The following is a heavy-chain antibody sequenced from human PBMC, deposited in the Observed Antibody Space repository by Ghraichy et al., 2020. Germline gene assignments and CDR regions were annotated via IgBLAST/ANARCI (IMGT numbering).Heavy chain of an antibody. CDR1: GYRFTSYW. CDR2: IYPGDSDT. CDR3: ARRSYYDSSGYYYGLFDY. J-gene: IGHJ4*02. D-gene: IGHD3-22*01. Sequence: GESLNISCKGSGYRFTSYWIGWVRQMPGKGLEWMGIIYPGDSDTRYSPSFQGQVTISADKSISTAYLQWSSLKASDTAIYYCARRSYYDSSGYYYGLFDYWGQGTLVTVSS. V-gene: IGHV5-51*01.